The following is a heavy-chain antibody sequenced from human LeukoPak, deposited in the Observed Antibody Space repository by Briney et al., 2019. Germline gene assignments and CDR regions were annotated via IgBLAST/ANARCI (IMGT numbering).Heavy chain of an antibody. CDR1: GYTFTGYY. D-gene: IGHD2-21*02. Sequence: ASVKVSCKASGYTFTGYYMHWVRQAPGQGLEWTGWINPNSGGTNYAQKFQGRVTMTRDTSISAAYMELSRLRSDDTAVYYCARVATATWVDYWGQGTLVTVSS. V-gene: IGHV1-2*02. CDR3: ARVATATWVDY. J-gene: IGHJ4*02. CDR2: INPNSGGT.